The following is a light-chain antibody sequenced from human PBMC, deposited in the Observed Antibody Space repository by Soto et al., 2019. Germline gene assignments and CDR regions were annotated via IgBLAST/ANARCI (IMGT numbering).Light chain of an antibody. Sequence: QSVLTQPRSVSGSPGQSVTISCSGTNSDVGGYNYVSWYQQHPGKAPKFMIYDVSKRPSGVPDRFSGSKSGNTASLTISGLQAEDEADYYCCSYAGGYTWMFGGGTKLTVL. CDR1: NSDVGGYNY. J-gene: IGLJ3*02. CDR3: CSYAGGYTWM. V-gene: IGLV2-11*01. CDR2: DVS.